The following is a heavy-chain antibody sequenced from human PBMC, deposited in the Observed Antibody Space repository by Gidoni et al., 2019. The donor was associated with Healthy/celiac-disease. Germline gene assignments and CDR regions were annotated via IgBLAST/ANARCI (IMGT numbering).Heavy chain of an antibody. J-gene: IGHJ2*01. V-gene: IGHV3-23*01. CDR2: ISGSGGST. CDR3: AKDRMTTDWYFDL. D-gene: IGHD4-17*01. Sequence: EVQLLESGGGLVQPAGSLRLSCAASGFTLSSYAMSWVRQAPGKGLEWVSAISGSGGSTYYADSVKGRFTISRDNSKNTLYLQMNSLRAEDTAGYYCAKDRMTTDWYFDLWGRGTLVTVSA. CDR1: GFTLSSYA.